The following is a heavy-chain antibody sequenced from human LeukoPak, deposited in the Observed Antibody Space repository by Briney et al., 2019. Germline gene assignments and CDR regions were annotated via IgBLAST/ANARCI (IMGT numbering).Heavy chain of an antibody. CDR1: GFTFSSYA. J-gene: IGHJ4*02. V-gene: IGHV3-23*01. CDR2: ISGSGGST. D-gene: IGHD3-10*01. CDR3: AKVGDTKIWFGELYPPDY. Sequence: GGSLRLSCAASGFTFSSYAMSWVRQAPGKGLEWVSAISGSGGSTYYADSVKGRFTISRDNSKNTLYLQMNSLRAEDTAVYYCAKVGDTKIWFGELYPPDYWGQGTLVTVSS.